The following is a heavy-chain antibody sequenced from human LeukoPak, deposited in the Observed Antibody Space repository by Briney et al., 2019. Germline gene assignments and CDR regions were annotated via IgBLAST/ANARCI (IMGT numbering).Heavy chain of an antibody. Sequence: PGGSLRLSCAASGFTFSSYAMSWVRQAPGKGLEWVSAISGSGGSTYYADSVKGRFTISRDNSKNTLYLQMNSLRAEDTAVYYCAKPPGGVVLMVYGLNFDYWGQGTLVTVSS. CDR3: AKPPGGVVLMVYGLNFDY. J-gene: IGHJ4*02. CDR2: ISGSGGST. D-gene: IGHD2-8*01. V-gene: IGHV3-23*01. CDR1: GFTFSSYA.